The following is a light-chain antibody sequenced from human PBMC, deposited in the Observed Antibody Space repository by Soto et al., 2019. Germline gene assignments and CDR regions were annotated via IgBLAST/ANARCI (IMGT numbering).Light chain of an antibody. CDR2: DAS. V-gene: IGKV1-27*01. Sequence: DFQMTQSPSSLSASVGDRVTITCRASQNISDHLAWYQHKPGKVPKLLIYDASTLQSGVPSRFCGGGVGTDFTHTISSLQPEDVAIYYCQRYNRSPRTFGQGTKVELK. CDR3: QRYNRSPRT. J-gene: IGKJ1*01. CDR1: QNISDH.